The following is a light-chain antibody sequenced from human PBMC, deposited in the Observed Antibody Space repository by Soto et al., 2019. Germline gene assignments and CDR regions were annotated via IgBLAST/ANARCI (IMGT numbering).Light chain of an antibody. CDR3: SSCTTRDTLV. CDR1: SSDVGAYNH. Sequence: QSALTQPASVTGSPGQSITISCTGSSSDVGAYNHVSWYQQYPGTAPKLIIYEVSSRPSGVSYRFSGSKSGNTAFLTISGLQAEDESHYYCSSCTTRDTLVFGGGTKLTVL. J-gene: IGLJ2*01. V-gene: IGLV2-14*01. CDR2: EVS.